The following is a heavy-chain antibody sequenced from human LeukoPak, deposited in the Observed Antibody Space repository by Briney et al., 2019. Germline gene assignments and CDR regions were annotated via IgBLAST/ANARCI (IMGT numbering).Heavy chain of an antibody. CDR1: GGSISSSSYY. J-gene: IGHJ4*01. CDR2: IYYSGST. CDR3: ARFIAAADYFDY. V-gene: IGHV4-39*01. D-gene: IGHD6-13*01. Sequence: SETLSLTCTVSGGSISSSSYYWGWIRQPPGKGLEWIGSIYYSGSTYYNPPLKSRVTISVDTSKNQFSLKLSSVTAADTAVYYCARFIAAADYFDYWGHGTLVTVSS.